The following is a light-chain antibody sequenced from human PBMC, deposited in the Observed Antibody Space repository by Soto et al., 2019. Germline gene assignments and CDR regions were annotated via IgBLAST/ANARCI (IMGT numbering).Light chain of an antibody. J-gene: IGKJ5*01. CDR2: AAS. CDR1: RGISNY. Sequence: DIQMTQSPSSLSASVGDRVTITCRASRGISNYLAWYQQKPGKVPKLLIYAASTLQSGVPSRFSGSGSGTDFTLTISSLQPEDVATYYCQKYNSAPATFGQGTRLEIK. V-gene: IGKV1-27*01. CDR3: QKYNSAPAT.